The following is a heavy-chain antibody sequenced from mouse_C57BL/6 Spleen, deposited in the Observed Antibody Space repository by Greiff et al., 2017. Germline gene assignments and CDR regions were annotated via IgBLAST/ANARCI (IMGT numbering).Heavy chain of an antibody. D-gene: IGHD1-1*01. CDR1: GYSFTDYN. V-gene: IGHV1-39*01. Sequence: EVKLMESGPELVKPGASVKISCKASGYSFTDYNMNWVKQSNGKSLEGIGVINPNYGTTSYNQKFKGKATLTVDQSSSTAYMQLNSLTSVDSAVYYCARFPDYYGSSYLYFDYWGQGTTLTVSS. CDR2: INPNYGTT. CDR3: ARFPDYYGSSYLYFDY. J-gene: IGHJ2*01.